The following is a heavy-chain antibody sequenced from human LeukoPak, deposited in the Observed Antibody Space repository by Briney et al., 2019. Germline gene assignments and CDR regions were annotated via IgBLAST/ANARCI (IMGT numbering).Heavy chain of an antibody. Sequence: GGSLRLSCAASGFTFSSYAMSWVRQAPGKGLEWVSVIYSGGSTYYADSVKGRFTISRDNSKNTLYLQMNSLRDEDTAVYFCARATTTRTRFDYWGQGTLVTVSS. CDR1: GFTFSSYA. V-gene: IGHV3-53*01. CDR3: ARATTTRTRFDY. CDR2: IYSGGST. J-gene: IGHJ4*02. D-gene: IGHD4-17*01.